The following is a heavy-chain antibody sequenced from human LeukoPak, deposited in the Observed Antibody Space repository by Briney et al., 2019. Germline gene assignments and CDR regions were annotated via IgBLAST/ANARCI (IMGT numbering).Heavy chain of an antibody. D-gene: IGHD3-22*01. CDR2: MNPNSGNT. V-gene: IGHV1-8*01. CDR3: ARGGYYYDTNWFDP. Sequence: ASVKVSCKASGYTFTSYDINWVRQATGQGLEWMGWMNPNSGNTGYAQKFQGRVTMTRNTSISRAYMELSSLRSEDTAVYYCARGGYYYDTNWFDPWGQGTLVTVSS. J-gene: IGHJ5*02. CDR1: GYTFTSYD.